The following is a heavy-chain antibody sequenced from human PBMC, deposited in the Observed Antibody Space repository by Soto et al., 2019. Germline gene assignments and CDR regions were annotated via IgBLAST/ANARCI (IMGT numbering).Heavy chain of an antibody. V-gene: IGHV4-31*03. CDR1: GGSISSGGYY. CDR2: IYYSGST. Sequence: PSETLSLTCTVSGGSISSGGYYWSWIRQHPGKGLEWIGYIYYSGSTYYNPSLKGRVTISVDTSKNQFSLKLSSVTAADTAVYYCAREFYGSSWYYAFDIWGQGTMVTVSS. D-gene: IGHD6-13*01. CDR3: AREFYGSSWYYAFDI. J-gene: IGHJ3*02.